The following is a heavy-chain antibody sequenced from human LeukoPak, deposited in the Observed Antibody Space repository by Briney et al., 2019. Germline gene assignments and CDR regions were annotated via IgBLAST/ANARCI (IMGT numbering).Heavy chain of an antibody. J-gene: IGHJ6*03. D-gene: IGHD6-6*01. CDR3: ARVGAYSSSSDYYYYYYMDV. CDR2: INPNSGGT. CDR1: GYTFTGYY. Sequence: ASVKVSCKASGYTFTGYYMHWVRQAPGQGLEWMGWINPNSGGTNYAQKFQGRVTITRNTSISTAYMELSSLRSEDTAVYYCARVGAYSSSSDYYYYYYMDVWGKGTTVTVSS. V-gene: IGHV1-2*02.